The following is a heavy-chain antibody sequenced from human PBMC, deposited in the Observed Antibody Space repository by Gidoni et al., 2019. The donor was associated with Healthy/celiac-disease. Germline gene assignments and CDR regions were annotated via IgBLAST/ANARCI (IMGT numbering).Heavy chain of an antibody. CDR3: ARQTVTTGGDY. J-gene: IGHJ4*02. CDR1: GGSFSGYY. D-gene: IGHD4-17*01. V-gene: IGHV4-34*01. Sequence: QVQLQQWGAGLFKPSETLSLTCAVYGGSFSGYYWSWIRQPPGKGLEWIGEINHSGSTNYNPSLKSRVTISVDTSKNQFSLKLSSVTAADTAVYYCARQTVTTGGDYWGQGTLVTVSS. CDR2: INHSGST.